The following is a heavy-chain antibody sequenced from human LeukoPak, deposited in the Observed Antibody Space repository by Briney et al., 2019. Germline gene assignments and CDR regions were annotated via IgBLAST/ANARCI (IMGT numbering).Heavy chain of an antibody. Sequence: GGSLRLSCAASGFTFSSYEMNWVRQAPGKGLEWVSYISSSGSTIYYADSVKGRFTISRDNAKTSLYLQMNSLRAEDTAVYYCARGLLLWFGEYYGMDVWGQGTTVTVSS. CDR2: ISSSGSTI. CDR3: ARGLLLWFGEYYGMDV. V-gene: IGHV3-48*03. J-gene: IGHJ6*02. D-gene: IGHD3-10*01. CDR1: GFTFSSYE.